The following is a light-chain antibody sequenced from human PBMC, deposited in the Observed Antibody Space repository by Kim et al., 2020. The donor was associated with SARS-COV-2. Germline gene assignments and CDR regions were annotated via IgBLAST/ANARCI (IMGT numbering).Light chain of an antibody. CDR3: QQHDGSLYT. CDR2: GPS. CDR1: QSVSASY. Sequence: IVLTQSPGTLSLSPGERATLSCRASQSVSASYLAWYQQKPGRAPRLLIYGPSTRATGIPDRFSGSGSGTDFTLTISRLEPEDFAVYYYQQHDGSLYTFGQGTKLEI. J-gene: IGKJ2*01. V-gene: IGKV3-20*01.